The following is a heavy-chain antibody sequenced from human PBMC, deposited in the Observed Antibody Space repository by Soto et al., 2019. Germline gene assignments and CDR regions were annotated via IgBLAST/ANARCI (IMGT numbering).Heavy chain of an antibody. Sequence: ASVKVSCKASGYTFTSYDINWVRQATGQGLEWMGWMNPNSGNTGYAQKFQGRVTMTRNTSISTAYMELSSLRSEDTAVYYCARGPRGPLQLGSPLYYYYGMDVWGQGTTVTVSS. V-gene: IGHV1-8*01. D-gene: IGHD5-18*01. CDR1: GYTFTSYD. CDR3: ARGPRGPLQLGSPLYYYYGMDV. J-gene: IGHJ6*02. CDR2: MNPNSGNT.